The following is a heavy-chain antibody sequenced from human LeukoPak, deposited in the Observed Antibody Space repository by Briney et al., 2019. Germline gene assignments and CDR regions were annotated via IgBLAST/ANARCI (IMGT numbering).Heavy chain of an antibody. CDR2: IIPIFGTA. J-gene: IGHJ6*03. CDR3: ARGDFWSGYYSGPYYYYYMDV. CDR1: GGTFSSYA. Sequence: SVKVSCKASGGTFSSYAISWVRQAPGQGLEWMGGIIPIFGTANYAQKFQGRVTITADKSTSTAYMELSSLRSEDTAVYYCARGDFWSGYYSGPYYYYYMDVWGKGTTVTVSS. D-gene: IGHD3-3*01. V-gene: IGHV1-69*06.